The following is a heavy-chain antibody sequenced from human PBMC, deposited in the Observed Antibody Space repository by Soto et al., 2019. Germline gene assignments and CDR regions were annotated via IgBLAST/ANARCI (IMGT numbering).Heavy chain of an antibody. V-gene: IGHV3-30-3*01. Sequence: GGSLRLSCAASGFTFSSYAMHWVRQAPGKGLERVAVISYDGSNKYYADAVKGRFTISRDNSKNTLYLQMNSLRAEDTAVYYCARDKDYYDSSGYDFGYWGQGTLVTVSS. J-gene: IGHJ4*02. CDR1: GFTFSSYA. CDR2: ISYDGSNK. CDR3: ARDKDYYDSSGYDFGY. D-gene: IGHD3-22*01.